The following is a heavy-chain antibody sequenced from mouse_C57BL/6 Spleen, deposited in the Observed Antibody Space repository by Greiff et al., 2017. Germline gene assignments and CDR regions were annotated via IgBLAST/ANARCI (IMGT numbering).Heavy chain of an antibody. J-gene: IGHJ2*01. V-gene: IGHV1-18*01. CDR2: INPNNGGN. CDR3: ARSSGTGFDY. CDR1: GYTFTDYH. D-gene: IGHD4-1*01. Sequence: DVKLVESGPELVKPGASVKIPCKASGYTFTDYHMDWVKQSHGKSLEWIGDINPNNGGNIYNQKFKGKATLTVDKSSSTAYMELRSLTSEDTAVYYCARSSGTGFDYWGQGTTLTVSS.